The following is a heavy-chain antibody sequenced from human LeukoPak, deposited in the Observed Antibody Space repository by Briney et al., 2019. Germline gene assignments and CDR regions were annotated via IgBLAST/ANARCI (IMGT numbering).Heavy chain of an antibody. CDR3: ARVFRYYYYYMDV. V-gene: IGHV3-48*01. CDR2: ISSSSSTI. Sequence: PGGSLRLSCAASGFTFSSYSMNWVRQAPGKGLEWVSYISSSSSTIYYADSVKGRFTISRDNAKNSLYLQMNSLRAEDTAVYYCARVFRYYYYYMDVWGKGTTVTVSS. CDR1: GFTFSSYS. J-gene: IGHJ6*03.